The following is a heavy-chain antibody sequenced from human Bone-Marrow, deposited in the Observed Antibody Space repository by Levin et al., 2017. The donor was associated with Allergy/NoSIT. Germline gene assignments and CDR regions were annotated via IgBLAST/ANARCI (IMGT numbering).Heavy chain of an antibody. J-gene: IGHJ2*01. V-gene: IGHV3-7*03. Sequence: GGSLRLSCAASGFTFSSYWMSWVRQAPGKGLEWVANIKQDGSEKYYVDSVKGRFTISRDNAKNSLYLQMNSLRAEDTAVYYCARDYLRRLIAVAGTVAGYFDLWGRGTLVTVSS. CDR3: ARDYLRRLIAVAGTVAGYFDL. CDR2: IKQDGSEK. CDR1: GFTFSSYW. D-gene: IGHD6-19*01.